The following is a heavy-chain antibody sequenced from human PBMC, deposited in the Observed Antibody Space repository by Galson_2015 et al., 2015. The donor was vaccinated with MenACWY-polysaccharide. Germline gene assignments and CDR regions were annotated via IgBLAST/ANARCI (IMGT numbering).Heavy chain of an antibody. Sequence: SLRLSCAASGFTFDDHAMHWVRQAPGKGLEWVSGISWNSGSIDYADSVKGRFTISRDNAKNSLYLQMNSLRAEDTAFYYCAKETGSTYYVGLYCFDYWGQGALVTVSS. D-gene: IGHD3-10*02. CDR3: AKETGSTYYVGLYCFDY. V-gene: IGHV3-9*01. CDR2: ISWNSGSI. CDR1: GFTFDDHA. J-gene: IGHJ4*02.